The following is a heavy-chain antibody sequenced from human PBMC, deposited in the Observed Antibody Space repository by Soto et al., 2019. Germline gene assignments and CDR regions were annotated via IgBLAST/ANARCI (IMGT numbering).Heavy chain of an antibody. D-gene: IGHD2-8*02. Sequence: QVQLVESGGGVVQPGWSLRLSCAASGFIFSTYGMHWVRQAPGKGLERVAVISYDGSNQYYEDSVKGRFTISRDNSKNTLYLQMNSLRVEDTAVYYCAKSWSGSHGAFDMWGQGTMVTVSA. CDR1: GFIFSTYG. CDR3: AKSWSGSHGAFDM. V-gene: IGHV3-30*18. CDR2: ISYDGSNQ. J-gene: IGHJ3*02.